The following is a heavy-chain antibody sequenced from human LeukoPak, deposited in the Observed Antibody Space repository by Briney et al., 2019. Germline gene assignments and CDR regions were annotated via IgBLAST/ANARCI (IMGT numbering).Heavy chain of an antibody. CDR1: GFTFSSYA. V-gene: IGHV3-48*02. CDR3: ARDRDWAFDF. D-gene: IGHD3/OR15-3a*01. J-gene: IGHJ4*02. CDR2: IGLNRSDI. Sequence: PGGSLRLSCAASGFTFSSYAMSWVRQAPGKGLEWVSYIGLNRSDISYADSVKGRFAISRDIAENSLFLQMNSLTDEDTAMYYCARDRDWAFDFWGQGVLVTVSS.